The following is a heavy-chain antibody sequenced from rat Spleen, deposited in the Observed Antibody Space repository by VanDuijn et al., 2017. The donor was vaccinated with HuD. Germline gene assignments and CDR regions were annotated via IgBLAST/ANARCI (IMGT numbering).Heavy chain of an antibody. V-gene: IGHV5S13*01. D-gene: IGHD3-8*01. Sequence: EVQLVESGGGLVQPGRSLKLSCAASGFTFSNYGMAWVCQAPTKGLEWVASISAAGDNTYYRDSVKGRFTISRDNAKSTLYLQMDSLRSEDTATYFCANLSPYWGQGVMVTVSS. CDR2: ISAAGDNT. CDR3: ANLSPY. J-gene: IGHJ2*01. CDR1: GFTFSNYG.